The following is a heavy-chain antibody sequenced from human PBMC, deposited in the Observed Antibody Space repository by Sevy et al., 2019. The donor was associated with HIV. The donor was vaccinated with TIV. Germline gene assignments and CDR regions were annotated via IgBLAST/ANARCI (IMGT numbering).Heavy chain of an antibody. J-gene: IGHJ4*02. CDR1: GFTFSVAW. CDR2: IKSNAEGATT. Sequence: GGSLRLSCAASGFTFSVAWMNWVRQAPGQGLEWVGHIKSNAEGATTNYAAPVKGRFTISRDDSKTTVYLQMNSLQTEDTAVYYCATSRGIQGFETRYDWGRGILVTVSS. V-gene: IGHV3-15*07. D-gene: IGHD3-16*01. CDR3: ATSRGIQGFETRYD.